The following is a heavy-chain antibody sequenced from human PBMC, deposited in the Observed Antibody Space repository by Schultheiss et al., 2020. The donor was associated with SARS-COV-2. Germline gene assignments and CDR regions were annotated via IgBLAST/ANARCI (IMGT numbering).Heavy chain of an antibody. CDR1: GGSFSGYY. D-gene: IGHD1-26*01. V-gene: IGHV4-34*01. J-gene: IGHJ4*02. CDR2: IYYSGST. CDR3: ARGREGQSLDY. Sequence: GSLRLSCAVYGGSFSGYYWSWIRQPPGKGLEWIGYIYYSGSTYYNPSLKSLVTISVDTSKNQFSLKLSSVTAADTAVYYCARGREGQSLDYWGQGTLVTVSS.